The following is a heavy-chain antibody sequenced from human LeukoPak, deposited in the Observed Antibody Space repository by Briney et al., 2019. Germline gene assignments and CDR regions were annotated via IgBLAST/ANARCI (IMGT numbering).Heavy chain of an antibody. CDR3: ARGNYDYIWGSYRTNWFDP. Sequence: SETLSLTCAVYGGSFSGYYWSWIRQPPGKGLEWIGETNHSGSTNYNPSLKSRVTISVDTSKNQFSLKLSSVTAADTAVYYCARGNYDYIWGSYRTNWFDPWGQGTLVTVSS. CDR2: TNHSGST. V-gene: IGHV4-34*01. D-gene: IGHD3-16*02. CDR1: GGSFSGYY. J-gene: IGHJ5*02.